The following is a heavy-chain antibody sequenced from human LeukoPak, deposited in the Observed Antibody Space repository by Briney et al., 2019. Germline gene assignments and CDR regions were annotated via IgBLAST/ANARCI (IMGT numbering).Heavy chain of an antibody. CDR2: ISGGGGST. D-gene: IGHD5-18*01. V-gene: IGHV3-23*01. Sequence: GGSLRLSCAASGFTFSSYAMSWVRQAPGKGLEWVSAISGGGGSTYYADSVKGRFTISRDNSKNTLYLQMNSLRAEDTAIYYCAKVKWDTAMVTEYYFDYWGQGTLVTVSS. J-gene: IGHJ4*02. CDR1: GFTFSSYA. CDR3: AKVKWDTAMVTEYYFDY.